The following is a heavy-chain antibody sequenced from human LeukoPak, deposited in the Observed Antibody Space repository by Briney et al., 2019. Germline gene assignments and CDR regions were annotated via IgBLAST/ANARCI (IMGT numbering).Heavy chain of an antibody. CDR2: IIPIFGTA. J-gene: IGHJ4*02. CDR3: ARDTCGSTSCYHYFDY. V-gene: IGHV1-69*13. Sequence: GASVKVSCKASGGTFSSYAISWVRQAPGQGLEWMGGIIPIFGTANYAQKFQGRVTITADESTSTAYMELSSLRSEDTAVYYCARDTCGSTSCYHYFDYWGQGTLVTVSS. CDR1: GGTFSSYA. D-gene: IGHD2-2*01.